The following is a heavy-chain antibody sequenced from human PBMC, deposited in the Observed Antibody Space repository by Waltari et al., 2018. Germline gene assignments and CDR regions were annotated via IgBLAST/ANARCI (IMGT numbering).Heavy chain of an antibody. Sequence: QLQLQESGPGLVKPSETLSLTCTVSGGSISSSSYYWGWIRQPPGKGLEWIGSIYYSGSTYYNPSLKSRVTISVDTSKNQFSLKLSSVTAADTAVYYCARERFRGYFDYWGQGTLVTVSS. V-gene: IGHV4-39*07. J-gene: IGHJ4*02. CDR1: GGSISSSSYY. CDR2: IYYSGST. CDR3: ARERFRGYFDY. D-gene: IGHD3-10*01.